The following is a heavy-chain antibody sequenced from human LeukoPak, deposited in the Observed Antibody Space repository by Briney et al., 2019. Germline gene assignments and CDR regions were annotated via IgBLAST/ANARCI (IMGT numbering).Heavy chain of an antibody. CDR3: ARERVVTATDAFDI. CDR1: GFTFSSYA. CDR2: ISYDGSNK. D-gene: IGHD2-21*02. Sequence: PGGSLRLSCAASGFTFSSYAMHWVRQAPGKGLERVAVISYDGSNKYYADSVKGRFTISRDNSKNTLYLQMNSLRAEDTAVYYCARERVVTATDAFDIWGQGTMVTVSS. V-gene: IGHV3-30*04. J-gene: IGHJ3*02.